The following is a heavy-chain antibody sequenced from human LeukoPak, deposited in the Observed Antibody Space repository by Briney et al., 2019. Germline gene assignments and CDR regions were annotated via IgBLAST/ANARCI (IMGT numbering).Heavy chain of an antibody. D-gene: IGHD6-6*01. Sequence: GESLKISCKGSGYSFTSYWIVWVRQMPGKGLEWMGIINPGDSNTRYSPSFQGQVTISADKSISTAYLQWSSLKASDTAMYYCARRGWYSSSSDWFDPWGQGTLVTVSS. CDR3: ARRGWYSSSSDWFDP. CDR1: GYSFTSYW. V-gene: IGHV5-51*01. J-gene: IGHJ5*02. CDR2: INPGDSNT.